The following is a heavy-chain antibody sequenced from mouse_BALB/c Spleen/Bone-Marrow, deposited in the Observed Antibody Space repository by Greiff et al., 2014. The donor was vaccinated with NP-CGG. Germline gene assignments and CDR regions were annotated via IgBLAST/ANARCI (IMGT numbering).Heavy chain of an antibody. CDR1: GYTFTDYT. Sequence: QVQLQQSGAELVRPGVSVKISCKGSGYTFTDYTMHWVKQSHTKSLEWIGVISTYYGDASYNQKFKGKATMTVDKSSSTAYMELARMTSEDSAIYYCARVITTVYYGMDYWGEGTSVTVSS. D-gene: IGHD2-4*01. V-gene: IGHV1S137*01. CDR3: ARVITTVYYGMDY. CDR2: ISTYYGDA. J-gene: IGHJ4*01.